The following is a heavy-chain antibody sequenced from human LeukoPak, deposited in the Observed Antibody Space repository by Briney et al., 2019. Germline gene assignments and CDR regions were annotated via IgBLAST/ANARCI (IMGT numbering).Heavy chain of an antibody. V-gene: IGHV4-59*08. J-gene: IGHJ4*02. D-gene: IGHD1-26*01. CDR1: GGSISSYY. CDR2: IYYSGST. Sequence: SETLSLTCTVSGGSISSYYWSWIRQPPGKGREWIGYIYYSGSTNYNPSLKSRVTISVDTSKNQFSLKLSSVTAADTAVYYWASGRTKWPPGYWGQGTLVTVSS. CDR3: ASGRTKWPPGY.